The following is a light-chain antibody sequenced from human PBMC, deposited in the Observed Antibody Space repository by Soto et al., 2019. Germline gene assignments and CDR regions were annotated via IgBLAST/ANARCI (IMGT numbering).Light chain of an antibody. CDR3: NSYAASGNLWV. Sequence: QSVLTQPPSASGSPGQSVTISCTGTSSDVGGYNYVSWYQQHPGKAPKLMIYEVTQRPSGVPNRFSGSKSGNTASLTVSGLQAEDEADSYCNSYAASGNLWVFGGGTKLTVL. V-gene: IGLV2-8*01. J-gene: IGLJ3*02. CDR2: EVT. CDR1: SSDVGGYNY.